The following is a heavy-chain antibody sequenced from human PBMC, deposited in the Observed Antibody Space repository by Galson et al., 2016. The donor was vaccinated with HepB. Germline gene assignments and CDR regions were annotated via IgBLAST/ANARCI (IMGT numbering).Heavy chain of an antibody. J-gene: IGHJ3*02. CDR2: ISTDGTIT. V-gene: IGHV3-74*03. CDR3: GRTIIPSSPAFDI. Sequence: SLRLSCAASGFTFSTFWMHWVRQAPGKGLVWVSRISTDGTITTYADSVKGRFTISRDNAKNTLYLQINRLRADDTAVYYCGRTIIPSSPAFDIWGQGTMVTVPS. D-gene: IGHD2-2*01. CDR1: GFTFSTFW.